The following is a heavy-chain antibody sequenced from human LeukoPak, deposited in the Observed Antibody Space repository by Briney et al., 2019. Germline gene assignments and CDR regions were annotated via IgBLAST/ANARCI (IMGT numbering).Heavy chain of an antibody. CDR2: INPNSGGT. CDR3: ERGIVQSGSYLDWFDP. D-gene: IGHD1-26*01. V-gene: IGHV1-2*02. J-gene: IGHJ5*02. Sequence: ASVKVSCKASGYTVTGYYMHWVRQAPGQGLEWMGWINPNSGGTNYAQKFQGRVTMTRDRSISTAYMELSRLRSDDTAVYYCERGIVQSGSYLDWFDPWGQGTLVTVSS. CDR1: GYTVTGYY.